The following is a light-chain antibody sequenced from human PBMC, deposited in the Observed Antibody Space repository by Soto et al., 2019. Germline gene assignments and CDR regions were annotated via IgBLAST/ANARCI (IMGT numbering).Light chain of an antibody. CDR1: QSISSW. V-gene: IGKV1-5*03. CDR2: KAS. CDR3: QQHNSYSPWT. J-gene: IGKJ1*01. Sequence: DIQMTQSPSTLSASVGDRVTITCRASQSISSWLAWYQQKPGKAPKLLIYKASSLESGVPSTFSGSGSGTEFTLTISSLQPDDFATYYCQQHNSYSPWTFGQGTKVEIK.